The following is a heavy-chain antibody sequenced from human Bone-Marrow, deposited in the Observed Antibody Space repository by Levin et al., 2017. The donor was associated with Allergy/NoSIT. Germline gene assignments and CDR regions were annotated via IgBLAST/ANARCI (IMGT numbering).Heavy chain of an antibody. CDR3: ASDIVDRLDT. Sequence: PGGSLRLSCEASGFTFSRYWMHWVRQVPGKGLVWVSLIDRDGSTTGYANSVKGRFTISRDNAENTLYLQMNSLRAEDTAVYYCASDIVDRLDTWGQGTLVTVSS. J-gene: IGHJ5*02. V-gene: IGHV3-74*01. D-gene: IGHD2-15*01. CDR2: IDRDGSTT. CDR1: GFTFSRYW.